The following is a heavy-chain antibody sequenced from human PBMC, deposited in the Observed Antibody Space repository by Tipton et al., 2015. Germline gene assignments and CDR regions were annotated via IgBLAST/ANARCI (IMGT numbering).Heavy chain of an antibody. J-gene: IGHJ4*02. CDR2: IHRSGTPI. V-gene: IGHV3-48*02. CDR3: TRDSGITGADDY. D-gene: IGHD6-13*01. CDR1: GITFSSYW. Sequence: SLRLSCAASGITFSSYWMSWVRQAPGQGLDWLSYIHRSGTPIYYTESVKGRFTISRDEAKNSLYLQMNSLRDEDTGVYYCTRDSGITGADDYWGQGTLVTVSS.